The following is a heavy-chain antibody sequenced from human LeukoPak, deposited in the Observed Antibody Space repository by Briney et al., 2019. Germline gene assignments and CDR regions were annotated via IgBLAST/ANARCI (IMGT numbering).Heavy chain of an antibody. J-gene: IGHJ4*02. V-gene: IGHV3-9*01. CDR2: VNWNSGSI. CDR3: AKGGIAVAGQRVYYYDY. CDR1: GFTFDDYA. Sequence: GRSLRLSCAASGFTFDDYAMHWVRQAPGKGLEWVSGVNWNSGSIAYEDSVKGRFTISRDNTKNSLYLQMNSLRAEDTALYYCAKGGIAVAGQRVYYYDYWGQGTLVTVSS. D-gene: IGHD6-19*01.